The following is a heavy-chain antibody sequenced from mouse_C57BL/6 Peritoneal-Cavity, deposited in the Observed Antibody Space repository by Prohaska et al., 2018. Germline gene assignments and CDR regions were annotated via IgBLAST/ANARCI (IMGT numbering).Heavy chain of an antibody. D-gene: IGHD1-1*01. J-gene: IGHJ3*01. CDR3: TTLVITTVVAPFAY. CDR1: GYTFTSYW. V-gene: IGHV1-5*01. Sequence: EVQLQQSGTVLARPGASVKMSCKTSGYTFTSYWMHWVKQWPGQGLEWIGAIYLGNSDTSYNQKFKGKAKLTAVTSASTAYMELSSLTNEDSAVYYCTTLVITTVVAPFAYWGQGTLVTVSA. CDR2: IYLGNSDT.